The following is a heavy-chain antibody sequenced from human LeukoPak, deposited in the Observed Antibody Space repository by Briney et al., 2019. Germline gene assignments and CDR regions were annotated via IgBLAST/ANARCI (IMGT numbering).Heavy chain of an antibody. CDR2: ISSSSSTI. CDR3: AKAGSYSPRAVFDY. D-gene: IGHD1-26*01. V-gene: IGHV3-48*01. J-gene: IGHJ4*02. CDR1: GFTFSSYS. Sequence: PGGSLRLSCAASGFTFSSYSMNWVRQAPGKGLEWVSYISSSSSTIYYADSVKGRFTISRDNAKNSLFLQMNSLRAEDTAIYYCAKAGSYSPRAVFDYWGQGTLVTVSS.